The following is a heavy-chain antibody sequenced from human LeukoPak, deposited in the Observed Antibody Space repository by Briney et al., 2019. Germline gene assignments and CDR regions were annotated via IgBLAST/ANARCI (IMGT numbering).Heavy chain of an antibody. D-gene: IGHD5-24*01. CDR1: GFTFVDYT. V-gene: IGHV3-43*01. CDR2: IIWDGGST. Sequence: GSLRLSCAASGFTFVDYTMHWVRQAPGKGLEWVSLIIWDGGSTYYADSVKGRFTISRDNSKNSLYLQMNSLRTEDTALYYCARDLIVEMATIHGAYYYYYMHVWRKGTSVTVSS. CDR3: ARDLIVEMATIHGAYYYYYMHV. J-gene: IGHJ6*03.